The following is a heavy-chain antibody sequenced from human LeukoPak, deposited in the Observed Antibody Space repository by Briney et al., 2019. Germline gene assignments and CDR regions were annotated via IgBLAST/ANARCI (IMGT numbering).Heavy chain of an antibody. V-gene: IGHV4-34*01. CDR2: INHSGST. Sequence: SETLSLTCAVYGGSFSGYYWSWIRQPPGKGLEWIGEINHSGSTNYNPSLKSRVTMSVDTSKNQFSLKLSSVTAADTAVYYCARGPLYYYDSSGYPDWGQGTLVTVSS. CDR1: GGSFSGYY. D-gene: IGHD3-22*01. J-gene: IGHJ4*02. CDR3: ARGPLYYYDSSGYPD.